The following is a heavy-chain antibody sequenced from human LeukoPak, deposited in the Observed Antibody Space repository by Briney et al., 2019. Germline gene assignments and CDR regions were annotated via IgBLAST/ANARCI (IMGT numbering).Heavy chain of an antibody. Sequence: GGSLRLSCAVSGFTFNNAWMSWVRQAPGKGLEWVGRIKSKPDGGTTDYAAPVKGRITISRDDSKNTLYLQMNSLKTEDTAVYYCTAESEQWLGPDILGYWGQGTLVTVSS. V-gene: IGHV3-15*01. CDR2: IKSKPDGGTT. J-gene: IGHJ4*02. CDR3: TAESEQWLGPDILGY. CDR1: GFTFNNAW. D-gene: IGHD6-19*01.